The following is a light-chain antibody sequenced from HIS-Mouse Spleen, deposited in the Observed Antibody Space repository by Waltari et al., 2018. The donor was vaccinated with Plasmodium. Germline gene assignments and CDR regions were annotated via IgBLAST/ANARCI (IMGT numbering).Light chain of an antibody. J-gene: IGLJ2*01. CDR1: SSDVGGYNY. CDR2: EVS. V-gene: IGLV2-8*01. CDR3: SSYAGSNKLV. Sequence: QSALTQPPSASGSPGQSVTISCTGTSSDVGGYNYVSWYQQHPGKAPKLMIYEVSKGPSGVPVRFSGSKSGNTASLTVSGLQAEDEADYYCSSYAGSNKLVFGGGTKLTVL.